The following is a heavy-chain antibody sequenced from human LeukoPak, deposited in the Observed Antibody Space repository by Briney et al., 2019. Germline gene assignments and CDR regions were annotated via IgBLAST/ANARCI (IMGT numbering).Heavy chain of an antibody. D-gene: IGHD3-22*01. V-gene: IGHV1-46*01. J-gene: IGHJ4*02. Sequence: GASVKVSCKASGYTFTSYYMHWVRQAPGQGLEWMGIINPSGGSTSYAKKFQGRVTMTRDMSTSTVYMELSSLRSEDTAVYYCARDENYYDSSGYYSSFDYWGQGTLVTVSS. CDR1: GYTFTSYY. CDR3: ARDENYYDSSGYYSSFDY. CDR2: INPSGGST.